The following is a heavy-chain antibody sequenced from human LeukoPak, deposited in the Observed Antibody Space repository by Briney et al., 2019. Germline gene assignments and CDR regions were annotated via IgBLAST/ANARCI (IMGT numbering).Heavy chain of an antibody. CDR2: ISGSGGST. D-gene: IGHD6-19*01. V-gene: IGHV3-23*01. CDR3: AKDRYSSGWYEDPTALFDF. J-gene: IGHJ4*02. Sequence: PGGSLRLSCAASGFTFSSYAMSWVRQAPGKGLEWVSAISGSGGSTYYADSVKGRFTISRDNSKNTLYLQMNSLRAEDTAVYYCAKDRYSSGWYEDPTALFDFWGQGTLVTVSS. CDR1: GFTFSSYA.